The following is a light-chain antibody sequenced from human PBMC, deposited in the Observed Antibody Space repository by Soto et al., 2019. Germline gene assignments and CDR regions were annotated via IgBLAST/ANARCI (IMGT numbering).Light chain of an antibody. Sequence: QSALTQPASVSGSPGQSLTISCTGTSSDVGGYNYVSWYQQHPGKAPKLMIYDVSNRPSGISNRFSGSKSGNTASLTISVLQAEDEADYYCSSYTTSSAPHVVFGGGTKLTVL. CDR3: SSYTTSSAPHVV. CDR2: DVS. V-gene: IGLV2-14*03. CDR1: SSDVGGYNY. J-gene: IGLJ2*01.